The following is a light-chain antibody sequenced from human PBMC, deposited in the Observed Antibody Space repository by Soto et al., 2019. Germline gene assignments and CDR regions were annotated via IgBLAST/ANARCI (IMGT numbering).Light chain of an antibody. CDR1: QSIGSW. V-gene: IGKV1-5*03. CDR3: QQYNSYWT. Sequence: DIQMTQSPSTLSASVGDRVTITCRASQSIGSWLARYQQKPGKAPKLLIYKASSLESGVPSRFSGSGSGTEFTLTISRLQPDDFATYYCQQYNSYWTFGQGTKVDIK. CDR2: KAS. J-gene: IGKJ1*01.